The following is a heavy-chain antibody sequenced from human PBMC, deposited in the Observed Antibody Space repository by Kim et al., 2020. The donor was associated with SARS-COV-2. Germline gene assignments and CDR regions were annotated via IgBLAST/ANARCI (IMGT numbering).Heavy chain of an antibody. J-gene: IGHJ3*02. CDR2: IGGLGVAT. CDR3: AKSQRGAFDI. CDR1: GFTFRSYA. D-gene: IGHD1-1*01. V-gene: IGHV3-23*01. Sequence: GGSLRLSCAASGFTFRSYAMNWVRQAPGKGLEWVSTIGGLGVATYYADSVKGRFTISRDNSKNTLYLQINSLRAEDTAVYYCAKSQRGAFDIWGQGTMVTVSP.